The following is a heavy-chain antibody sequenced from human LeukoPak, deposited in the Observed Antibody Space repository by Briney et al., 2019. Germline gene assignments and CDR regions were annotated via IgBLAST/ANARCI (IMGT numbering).Heavy chain of an antibody. Sequence: GGSLRLSCAASGFTFSSYAMNWVRQSPGKGLEWVSVMSGSGGSAYYADSVKGRFTISGDNPKNTLYLQMNSLRAEDTAVYYCAKESETVAGRIVDYWGQGTLVTVSS. J-gene: IGHJ4*02. D-gene: IGHD6-19*01. CDR1: GFTFSSYA. V-gene: IGHV3-23*01. CDR2: MSGSGGSA. CDR3: AKESETVAGRIVDY.